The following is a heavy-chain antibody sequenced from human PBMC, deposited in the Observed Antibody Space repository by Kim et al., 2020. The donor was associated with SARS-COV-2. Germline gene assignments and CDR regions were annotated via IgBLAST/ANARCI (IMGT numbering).Heavy chain of an antibody. V-gene: IGHV3-30-3*01. CDR3: ARDPLSHLRGFTYSYYGMDV. CDR2: ISYDGSNK. J-gene: IGHJ6*02. Sequence: GGSLRLSCAASGFTFSRCAMHWVRQAPGKGLEWVAVISYDGSNKNYADSVKGRFTISRDNSKNTLYLQMNSLRTEDTALYYCARDPLSHLRGFTYSYYGMDVWCQGTTVTVSS. D-gene: IGHD3-10*01. CDR1: GFTFSRCA.